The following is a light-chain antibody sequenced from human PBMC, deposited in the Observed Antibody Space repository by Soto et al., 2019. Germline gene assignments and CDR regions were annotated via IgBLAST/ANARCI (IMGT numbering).Light chain of an antibody. V-gene: IGKV3-20*01. CDR2: GAS. CDR3: QQYASSAIT. CDR1: QSVSSNY. Sequence: EIVLTQSPGTLSLSPGERATLSCMASQSVSSNYLAWFQQKSGQAPRLLFYGASRRATGIPDRFSGSGSGTDFTLTINKLEPEDFAVYYCQQYASSAITFGQGTRLEIK. J-gene: IGKJ5*01.